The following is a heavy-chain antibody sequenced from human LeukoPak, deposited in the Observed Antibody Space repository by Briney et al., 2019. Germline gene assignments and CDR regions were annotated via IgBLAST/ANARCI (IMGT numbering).Heavy chain of an antibody. CDR3: ASNIVVVPAAPYKARYWFDP. D-gene: IGHD2-2*01. CDR1: GFTFSSYA. J-gene: IGHJ5*02. V-gene: IGHV3-23*01. Sequence: PGGSLRLSSAASGFTFSSYAMSWVRQAPGKGLEWVSAISGSGGSTYYADSVKGRFTISRDNSKNTLYLQMNSLRAEDTAVYYCASNIVVVPAAPYKARYWFDPWGQGTLVTVSS. CDR2: ISGSGGST.